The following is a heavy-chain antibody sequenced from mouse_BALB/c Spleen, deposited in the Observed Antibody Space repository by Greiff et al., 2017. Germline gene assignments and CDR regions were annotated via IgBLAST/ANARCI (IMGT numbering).Heavy chain of an antibody. CDR1: GYTFTSYW. V-gene: IGHV1S81*02. CDR3: AGIYYYGSSPLDY. Sequence: VQLQQSGAELVKPGASVKLSCKASGYTFTSYWMHWVKQRPGQGLEWIGEINPSNGRTNYNEKFKSKATLTVDKSSSTAYMQLSSLTSEDSAVYYCAGIYYYGSSPLDYWGQGTTLTVSS. D-gene: IGHD1-1*01. J-gene: IGHJ2*01. CDR2: INPSNGRT.